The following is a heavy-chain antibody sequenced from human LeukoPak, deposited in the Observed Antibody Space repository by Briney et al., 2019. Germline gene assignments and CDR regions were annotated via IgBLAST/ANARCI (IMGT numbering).Heavy chain of an antibody. J-gene: IGHJ5*02. D-gene: IGHD5-18*01. CDR3: AREVRPAMVPGVRWFDP. CDR2: INPKPGGT. Sequence: ASVKVSCKASGYTFTGYYMHWVRQAPGQGLEWMGWINPKPGGTKYAQKFQGRVTMTRDTSISTAYMELSRLRSDDTAVYYCAREVRPAMVPGVRWFDPWGQGTLVTVSS. CDR1: GYTFTGYY. V-gene: IGHV1-2*02.